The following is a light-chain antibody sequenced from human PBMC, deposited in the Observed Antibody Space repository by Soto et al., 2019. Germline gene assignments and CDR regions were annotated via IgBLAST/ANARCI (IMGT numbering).Light chain of an antibody. J-gene: IGKJ2*01. Sequence: IVMTQSPDLAVSLCERATVNCKSSQSVLYSSNNKNYLAWYQQKPGQPPKLLIYWASTRESGVPDRFSGSGSGTDFTLTISSLQAEDGAVYYCQQYYNTPYTFGQGTKLEIK. V-gene: IGKV4-1*01. CDR1: QSVLYSSNNKNY. CDR3: QQYYNTPYT. CDR2: WAS.